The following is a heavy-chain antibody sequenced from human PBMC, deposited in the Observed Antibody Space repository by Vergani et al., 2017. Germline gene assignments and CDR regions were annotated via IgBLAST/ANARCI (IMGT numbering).Heavy chain of an antibody. D-gene: IGHD2-2*01. CDR2: IYYSGST. V-gene: IGHV4-59*01. CDR3: AGYCSSTSCYSGPDAFDI. Sequence: QVQLQESGPGLVKPSETLSLTCTVSGGSISNYYWSWIRQPPGKGLEWIGYIYYSGSTNYNPSLRSRVTISVETSKNQFSLKLSSVTAADTAVYYCAGYCSSTSCYSGPDAFDIWGQGTMVTVSS. J-gene: IGHJ3*02. CDR1: GGSISNYY.